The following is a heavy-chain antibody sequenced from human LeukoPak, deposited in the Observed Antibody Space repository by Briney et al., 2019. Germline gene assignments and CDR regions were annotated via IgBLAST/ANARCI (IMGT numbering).Heavy chain of an antibody. CDR3: ARVGALVGVLYGMDV. CDR1: GGSISSSSYY. V-gene: IGHV4-39*07. CDR2: INHSGST. D-gene: IGHD1-26*01. Sequence: SETLSLTCTVSGGSISSSSYYWGWIRQPPGKGLEWIGEINHSGSTNYNPSLKSRVTISVDTSKNQFSLKLSSVTAADTAVYYCARVGALVGVLYGMDVWGQGTTVTVSS. J-gene: IGHJ6*02.